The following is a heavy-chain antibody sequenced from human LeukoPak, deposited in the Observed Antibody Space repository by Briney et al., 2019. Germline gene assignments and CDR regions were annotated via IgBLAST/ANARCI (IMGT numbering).Heavy chain of an antibody. CDR3: LTIVETTIDAFDI. V-gene: IGHV3-74*01. CDR2: INPDDEST. D-gene: IGHD4/OR15-4a*01. J-gene: IGHJ3*02. CDR1: GFTFRKYW. Sequence: GGSLRLSCAASGFTFRKYWLHWVRQAPGKGLVWVSRINPDDESTSYADPVKGRFTISRDNAKSTLYLQMNSLRAEDTAAYYCLTIVETTIDAFDIWGQGTKVTVSS.